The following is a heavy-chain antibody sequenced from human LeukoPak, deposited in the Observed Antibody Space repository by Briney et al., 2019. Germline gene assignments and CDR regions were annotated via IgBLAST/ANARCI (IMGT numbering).Heavy chain of an antibody. Sequence: PGGSLRLSCAASGFTFSSYAMSWVRQAPGKGLEWVSYISSSSSYTNYADSVKGRFTISRDNAKNSLYLQLNSLRAEDTAVYYCARGDDYVDYWGQGTLVTVSS. CDR2: ISSSSSYT. CDR1: GFTFSSYA. CDR3: ARGDDYVDY. V-gene: IGHV3-21*05. J-gene: IGHJ4*02.